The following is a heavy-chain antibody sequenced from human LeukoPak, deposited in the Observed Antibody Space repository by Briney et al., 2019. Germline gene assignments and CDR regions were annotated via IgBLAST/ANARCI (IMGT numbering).Heavy chain of an antibody. D-gene: IGHD5-12*01. CDR3: VGVGYSGYDPRRWYFDL. CDR2: INHSGST. J-gene: IGHJ2*01. Sequence: SETLPLTCAVYGGSFSVYYWSWIRQPPGKGLEWIGEINHSGSTNYNPSLKSRVTISADTSKNQFSLKLSSVTAADTAVYYCVGVGYSGYDPRRWYFDLWGRGTLVTVSS. V-gene: IGHV4-34*01. CDR1: GGSFSVYY.